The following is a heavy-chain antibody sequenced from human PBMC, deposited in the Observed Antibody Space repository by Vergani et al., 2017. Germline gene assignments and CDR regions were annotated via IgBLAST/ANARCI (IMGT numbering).Heavy chain of an antibody. J-gene: IGHJ4*02. Sequence: EVQLVESGGGLVKPGGSLRLSCAASGFTFSSYSMNWVRQAPGKGLEWVSSISSSSSYIYYADSVKGRFTISRDNAKNSLYLQMNSLRAEDTAVYYCARDLTALSIAARPGDYWGQGTLVTVSS. CDR1: GFTFSSYS. D-gene: IGHD6-6*01. CDR3: ARDLTALSIAARPGDY. V-gene: IGHV3-21*01. CDR2: ISSSSSYI.